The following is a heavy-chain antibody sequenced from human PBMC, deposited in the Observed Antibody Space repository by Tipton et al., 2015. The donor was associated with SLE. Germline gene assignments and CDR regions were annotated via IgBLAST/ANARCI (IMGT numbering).Heavy chain of an antibody. V-gene: IGHV4-31*11. CDR2: IYYSGST. CDR1: GGSISSGYYY. D-gene: IGHD6-6*01. CDR3: AREAYSSSMGY. J-gene: IGHJ4*02. Sequence: GLVKPSETLSLTCDVSGGSISSGYYYWSWIRQHPGKGLEWIGYIYYSGSTYYNPSLKSRVTISVDTSKNQFSLKLSSVTAADTAVYYCAREAYSSSMGYWGQGTLVTVSS.